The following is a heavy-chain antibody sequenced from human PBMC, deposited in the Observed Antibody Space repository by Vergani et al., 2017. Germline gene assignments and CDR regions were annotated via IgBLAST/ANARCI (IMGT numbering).Heavy chain of an antibody. CDR2: INHSGST. CDR3: AREGGSGSWDSDAFDI. J-gene: IGHJ3*02. V-gene: IGHV4-34*01. D-gene: IGHD3-10*01. Sequence: QVQLQQWGAGLLKPSETLSLTCAVYGGSFSGYYWSWIRQPPGKGLEWIREINHSGSTNYNPSLKSRVTISVDTSKNQFSLKLSSVTAADTAVYYCAREGGSGSWDSDAFDIWGQGTMVTVSS. CDR1: GGSFSGYY.